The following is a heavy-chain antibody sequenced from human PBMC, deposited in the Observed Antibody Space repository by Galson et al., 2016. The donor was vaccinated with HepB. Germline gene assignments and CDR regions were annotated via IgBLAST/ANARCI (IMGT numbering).Heavy chain of an antibody. CDR3: ATVPHDYFDPSGRAYVDY. CDR2: INPSGGST. J-gene: IGHJ4*02. D-gene: IGHD3-22*01. CDR1: GSTFNVYF. Sequence: SVKVSCKASGSTFNVYFVHWVRQAPGQGLEWMGIINPSGGSTSYAQKFQGRVTMTRDTSTSTVHMELRSLRSEDTAIYYCATVPHDYFDPSGRAYVDYWGQGTLVTVSS. V-gene: IGHV1-46*02.